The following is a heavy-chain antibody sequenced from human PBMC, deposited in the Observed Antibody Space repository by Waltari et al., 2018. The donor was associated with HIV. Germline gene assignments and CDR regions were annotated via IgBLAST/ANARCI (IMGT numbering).Heavy chain of an antibody. CDR1: GGSIRNYF. V-gene: IGHV4-59*12. Sequence: QVQLQESGPGLVTRSGTVSLSCVVSGGSIRNYFWNWMRQAPGKGLEWIGHSDHNGNANYNPSLKSRFRCSLQRAATRFSLILTSATAADTAVYYCARAMAAGPGTPGGVDLWGQGTLITVSS. CDR2: SDHNGNA. D-gene: IGHD6-19*01. CDR3: ARAMAAGPGTPGGVDL. J-gene: IGHJ5*02.